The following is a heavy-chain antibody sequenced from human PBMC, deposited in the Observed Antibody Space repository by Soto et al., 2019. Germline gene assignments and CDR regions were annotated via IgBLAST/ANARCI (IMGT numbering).Heavy chain of an antibody. Sequence: ASVKVSCKASGGTFSNHAINWVRQAPGQGPEWMGVIILPFGTPNYAQRFQVRVSLTTDTSSTTAYMELRSLTSDDTAVYYCARDLVPGYTGFSDYWGQGTLVTVSS. CDR3: ARDLVPGYTGFSDY. CDR2: IILPFGTP. V-gene: IGHV1-69*05. CDR1: GGTFSNHA. D-gene: IGHD5-12*01. J-gene: IGHJ4*02.